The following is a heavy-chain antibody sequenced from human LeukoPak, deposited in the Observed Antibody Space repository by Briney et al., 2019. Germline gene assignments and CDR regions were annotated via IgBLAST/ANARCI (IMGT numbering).Heavy chain of an antibody. J-gene: IGHJ5*02. CDR2: IYFSGST. D-gene: IGHD6-13*01. CDR1: GGSISSTTYY. V-gene: IGHV4-39*07. CDR3: ARGSAAAGIHRPPSRYNWFDP. Sequence: SETLSLTCTVSGGSISSTTYYWGWIRQPPGKGLEWLGSIYFSGSTYYNPSLKSRVTISVDTSKNQFSLKLSSVTAADTAVYYCARGSAAAGIHRPPSRYNWFDPWGQGTLVTVSS.